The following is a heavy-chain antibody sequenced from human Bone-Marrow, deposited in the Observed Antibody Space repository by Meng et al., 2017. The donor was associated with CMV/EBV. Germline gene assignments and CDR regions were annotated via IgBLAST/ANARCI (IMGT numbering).Heavy chain of an antibody. D-gene: IGHD6-13*01. CDR3: ARGQQYMDF. CDR1: GGTFNNDA. Sequence: QVQLVQSGAEVKKPGSSVKVSCKASGGTFNNDAITWVRQAPGQGLEWMGCIIPIFGTANYAQKFQGRVTIIADKSTNTNYMELSSLRSEDTAVYYCARGQQYMDFWGQGTLVTVSS. V-gene: IGHV1-69*06. CDR2: IIPIFGTA. J-gene: IGHJ4*02.